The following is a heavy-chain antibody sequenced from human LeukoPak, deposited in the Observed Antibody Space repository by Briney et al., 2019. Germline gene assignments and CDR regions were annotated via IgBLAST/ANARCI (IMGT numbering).Heavy chain of an antibody. D-gene: IGHD3-22*01. CDR2: XYXXXKXXTX. V-gene: IGHV3-15*01. CDR1: GFTFSNAW. Sequence: GGSLRLSCAASGFTFSNAWKXXXRQAPGKGXXXXXXXYXXXKXXTXXYAXXXXXXXXXSRDASKNTLDLQMHSLKTDDTALYYYATGCNRYDSRDFDYWGQGTLVTVSS. J-gene: IGHJ4*02. CDR3: ATGCNRYDSRDFDY.